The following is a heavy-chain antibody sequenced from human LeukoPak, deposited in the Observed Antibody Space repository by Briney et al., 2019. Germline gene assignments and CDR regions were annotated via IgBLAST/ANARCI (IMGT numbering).Heavy chain of an antibody. CDR3: ASTAYYYDSSGYHTPIDY. J-gene: IGHJ4*02. Sequence: SETLSLTCAVYGGSFSGYYWSWIRQPPGKGLEWIGEINHSGSTNYNPSLKSRVTISVDTSKNQFSPKLSSVTAADTAVYYCASTAYYYDSSGYHTPIDYWGQGTLVTVSS. CDR1: GGSFSGYY. CDR2: INHSGST. D-gene: IGHD3-22*01. V-gene: IGHV4-34*01.